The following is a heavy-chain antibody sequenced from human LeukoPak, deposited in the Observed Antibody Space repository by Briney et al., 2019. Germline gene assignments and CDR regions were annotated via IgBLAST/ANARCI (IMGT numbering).Heavy chain of an antibody. J-gene: IGHJ6*02. CDR1: GYTFTSYD. D-gene: IGHD3-9*01. CDR3: ARAEVLRYFDWLSGGHYYYYYGMDV. V-gene: IGHV1-8*01. CDR2: MNPSSGHT. Sequence: GASVKVSCKGSGYTFTSYDIDWVRQATGQGLEGVGWMNPSSGHTGHAQKCQGRVTMTRNTSISTAYMELSSLRSEDTAVYYCARAEVLRYFDWLSGGHYYYYYGMDVWGQGTTVTVSS.